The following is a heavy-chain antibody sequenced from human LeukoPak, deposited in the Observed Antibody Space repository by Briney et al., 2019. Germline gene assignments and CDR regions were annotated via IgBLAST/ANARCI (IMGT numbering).Heavy chain of an antibody. CDR3: ARAEGRDSSGWTF. D-gene: IGHD6-19*01. CDR1: GDSVSSNSAA. Sequence: SQTLSLTCVISGDSVSSNSAAWHWIRQSPSSGLEWLGRTYYRSKWYNDNAVSVKSRITINPDTSKNQFSLKLSSVTAADTAVYYCARAEGRDSSGWTFGGQGTLVTVSS. V-gene: IGHV6-1*01. CDR2: TYYRSKWYN. J-gene: IGHJ4*02.